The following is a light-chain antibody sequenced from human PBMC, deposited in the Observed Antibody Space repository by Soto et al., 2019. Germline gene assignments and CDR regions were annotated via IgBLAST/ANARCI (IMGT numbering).Light chain of an antibody. J-gene: IGLJ2*01. CDR1: DIGGYSF. CDR2: EVT. Sequence: QSVLTQPASVSRSPGQSITISCTGDIGGYSFVSWYQQHPGKAPQLIIYEVTDRPSGLSNRFSGSKSGNTASLTISGLQAEDEADYYCSSYTASTTLFGGGTQLTVL. V-gene: IGLV2-14*01. CDR3: SSYTASTTL.